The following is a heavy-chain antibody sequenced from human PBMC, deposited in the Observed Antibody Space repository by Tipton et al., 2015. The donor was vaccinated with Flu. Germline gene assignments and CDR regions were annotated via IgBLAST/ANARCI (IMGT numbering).Heavy chain of an antibody. D-gene: IGHD3-9*01. Sequence: QLVQSGGGVVQPGGSLRLACAASGITFSTYGFHWVRQAPGKGLEWVAGIWYDGSNKYYADSVKGRFTISRDNSKNTLYLQMNSLRAEDTAVYYCARGYDILTDGGGYFDYWGQGTLVTVSS. CDR2: IWYDGSNK. CDR3: ARGYDILTDGGGYFDY. CDR1: GITFSTYG. V-gene: IGHV3-33*01. J-gene: IGHJ4*02.